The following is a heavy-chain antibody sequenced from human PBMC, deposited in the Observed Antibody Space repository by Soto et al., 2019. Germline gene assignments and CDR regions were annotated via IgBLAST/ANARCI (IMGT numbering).Heavy chain of an antibody. J-gene: IGHJ4*02. V-gene: IGHV1-3*01. CDR3: ARDYSSYGPFDY. CDR1: GDTFTSDA. CDR2: INAVNGNT. Sequence: GASVKVCCKASGDTFTSDAMQSVRQAPGQRLEWMVWINAVNGNTKYYADSVKGRFTISRDNAKNSLYLQMNSLRAEDTAVYYCARDYSSYGPFDYWRQGTLVIVSS. D-gene: IGHD5-18*01.